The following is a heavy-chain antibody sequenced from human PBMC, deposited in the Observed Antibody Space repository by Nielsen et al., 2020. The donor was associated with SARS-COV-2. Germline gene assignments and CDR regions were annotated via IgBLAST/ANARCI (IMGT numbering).Heavy chain of an antibody. J-gene: IGHJ6*03. Sequence: SSVTVSCLPSLCSFSLYSISWVLPPPGQGLEWMGGIIPIFGTANYAQKFQGRVTITADESTSTAYMELSSLRSEDTAVYYCAGGRFGLYYYYYMDVWGKGTTVTVSS. CDR1: LCSFSLYS. V-gene: IGHV1-69*13. CDR2: IIPIFGTA. D-gene: IGHD3/OR15-3a*01. CDR3: AGGRFGLYYYYYMDV.